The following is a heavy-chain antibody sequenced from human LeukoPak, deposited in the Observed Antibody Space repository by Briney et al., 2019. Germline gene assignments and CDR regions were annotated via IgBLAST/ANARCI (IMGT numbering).Heavy chain of an antibody. CDR2: VYPDDSDT. CDR3: ARHDFYGDYGANWFDP. D-gene: IGHD4-17*01. V-gene: IGHV5-51*01. CDR1: GYSFTSSW. Sequence: GESLKISCQASGYSFTSSWIAWVRQMPGKGLEWMGIVYPDDSDTRYSPSFEGQVTISADRSISTAYLQWSSLKASDTATYYCARHDFYGDYGANWFDPWGQGTLVTVSS. J-gene: IGHJ5*02.